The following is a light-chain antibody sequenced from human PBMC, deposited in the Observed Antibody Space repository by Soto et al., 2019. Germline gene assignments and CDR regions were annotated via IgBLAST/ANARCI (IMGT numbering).Light chain of an antibody. Sequence: EIELTQSPGTLSLSPGEIATLSCRASQSAGNFLAWYQQKPGQAPRLLIYYISTRATGIPARFSGSGSGTEFTLTINSLQSEDSAVYYCQQHNQWPITFGQGTRLEIK. J-gene: IGKJ5*01. CDR1: QSAGNF. V-gene: IGKV3D-15*01. CDR3: QQHNQWPIT. CDR2: YIS.